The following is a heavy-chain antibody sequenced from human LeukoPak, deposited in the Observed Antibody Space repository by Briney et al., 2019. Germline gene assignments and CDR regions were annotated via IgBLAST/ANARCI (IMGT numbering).Heavy chain of an antibody. J-gene: IGHJ5*02. CDR2: IYNSGST. Sequence: SESVSLTCSVSGGSISSSTYYWGWIRQPPGKGLEWIGNIYNSGSTYYNPSLKSRVTISVDTSKNQFSLKLSSVTAADTAVYYCARQAYSSNLGWFDPWGQGTLVTVSS. CDR1: GGSISSSTYY. CDR3: ARQAYSSNLGWFDP. V-gene: IGHV4-39*01. D-gene: IGHD6-13*01.